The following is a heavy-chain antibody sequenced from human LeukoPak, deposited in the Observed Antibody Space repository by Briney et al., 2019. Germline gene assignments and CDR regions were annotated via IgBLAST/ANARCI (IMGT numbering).Heavy chain of an antibody. Sequence: PSETLSLTCTVSGGSISSYYWSWIRQPPGKGLEWIGYIYYSGSTNYNPSLKSRVTISVDTSKNQFSLKLSSVTAADTAVYYCARVKLRAHAFDIWGQGTMVTVSS. CDR2: IYYSGST. V-gene: IGHV4-59*01. J-gene: IGHJ3*02. CDR3: ARVKLRAHAFDI. CDR1: GGSISSYY. D-gene: IGHD1-1*01.